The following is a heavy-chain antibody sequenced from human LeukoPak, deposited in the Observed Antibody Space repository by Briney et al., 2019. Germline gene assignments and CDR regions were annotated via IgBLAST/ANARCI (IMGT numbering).Heavy chain of an antibody. Sequence: PSETPSLTCAVSGYSISSGYYWDWIRQPPGKGLEWIGSIYRSGTTYYNVFLKSRVTISVDTSKNQFSLKLSSVTAADAAVYYCARQDGASAGVIYMDVWGRGTTVTVSS. D-gene: IGHD6-13*01. CDR2: IYRSGTT. J-gene: IGHJ6*03. V-gene: IGHV4-38-2*01. CDR1: GYSISSGYY. CDR3: ARQDGASAGVIYMDV.